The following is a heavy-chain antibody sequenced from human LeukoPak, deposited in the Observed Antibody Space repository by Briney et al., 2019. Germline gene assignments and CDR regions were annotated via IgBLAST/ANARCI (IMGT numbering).Heavy chain of an antibody. J-gene: IGHJ5*02. CDR2: ISSSSSYI. D-gene: IGHD4-17*01. CDR1: GFTVSSNF. V-gene: IGHV3-21*01. CDR3: ARGELRLGTNWFDP. Sequence: PGGSLRLSCAASGFTVSSNFMGWVRQAPGKGLEWVSSISSSSSYIYYADSVKGRFTISRDNAKNSLYLQMNSLRAEDTAVYYCARGELRLGTNWFDPWGQGTLVTVSS.